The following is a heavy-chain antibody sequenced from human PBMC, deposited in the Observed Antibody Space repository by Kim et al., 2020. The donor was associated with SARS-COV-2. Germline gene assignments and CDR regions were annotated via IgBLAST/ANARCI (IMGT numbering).Heavy chain of an antibody. CDR2: IYYSGST. CDR1: GGSVSSGSYY. V-gene: IGHV4-61*01. D-gene: IGHD2-2*01. CDR3: AREPRVAGYCSSTSCPGRRAFDI. Sequence: SETLSLTCTVSGGSVSSGSYYWSWIRQPPGKGLEWIGYIYYSGSTNYNPSLKSRVTISVDTSKNQFSLKLSSVTAADTAVYYCAREPRVAGYCSSTSCPGRRAFDIWGPGTMVTVSS. J-gene: IGHJ3*02.